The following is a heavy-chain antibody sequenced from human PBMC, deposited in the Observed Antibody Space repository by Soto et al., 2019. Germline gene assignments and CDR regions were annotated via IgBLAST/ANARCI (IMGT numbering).Heavy chain of an antibody. CDR2: IYQSGST. V-gene: IGHV4-30-2*01. CDR1: GGSISSGGYS. J-gene: IGHJ4*02. CDR3: ARAVLGYCSGGSCYVYYFDY. Sequence: SETLSLTCAVSGGSISSGGYSWSWIRQPPGKGLEWIGYIYQSGSTYYNPSLKSRVTISVDRSKNQFSLKLSSVTAADTAVYYCARAVLGYCSGGSCYVYYFDYWGQGTLVTVSS. D-gene: IGHD2-15*01.